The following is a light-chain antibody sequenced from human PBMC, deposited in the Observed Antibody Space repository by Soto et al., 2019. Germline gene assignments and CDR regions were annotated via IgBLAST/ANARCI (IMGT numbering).Light chain of an antibody. J-gene: IGKJ1*01. CDR3: QQYGSSPRT. Sequence: EIVMTQSPGTLSVSPGERVTLSCRANRNIISNLAWYQQKPGQAPRLLIFFASTRATGVPDRFSGSGSGTDFTLTISSLQSADFGVYYCQQYGSSPRTFGQGTKVDI. CDR2: FAS. V-gene: IGKV3-15*01. CDR1: RNIISN.